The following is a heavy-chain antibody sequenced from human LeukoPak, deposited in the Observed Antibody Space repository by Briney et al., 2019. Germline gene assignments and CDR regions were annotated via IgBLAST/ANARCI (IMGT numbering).Heavy chain of an antibody. CDR1: GFTFSSYG. V-gene: IGHV3-48*01. Sequence: PGGSLRLSCAASGFTFSSYGMHWVRQAPGKGLEWVSYISSSSTIYYADSVKGRFTISRDNAKKSLYLQMNSLRAEDTAVYYCASDKAASGKFDYWGQGTLVTVSS. CDR2: ISSSSTI. CDR3: ASDKAASGKFDY. D-gene: IGHD6-13*01. J-gene: IGHJ4*02.